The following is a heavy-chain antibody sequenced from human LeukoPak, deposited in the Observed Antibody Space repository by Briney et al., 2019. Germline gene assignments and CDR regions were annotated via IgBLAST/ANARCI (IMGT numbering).Heavy chain of an antibody. J-gene: IGHJ4*02. D-gene: IGHD2-2*01. V-gene: IGHV3-30*02. CDR1: GFTFSSYG. CDR2: IRYGGSNK. Sequence: GGSLRLSCAASGFTFSSYGMHWVRQAPGKGLEWVAFIRYGGSNKYYADSVKGRFTISRDNSKNTLYLQMNSLRAEDTAAYYCAKGLSAQPLDYWGQGTLVTVSS. CDR3: AKGLSAQPLDY.